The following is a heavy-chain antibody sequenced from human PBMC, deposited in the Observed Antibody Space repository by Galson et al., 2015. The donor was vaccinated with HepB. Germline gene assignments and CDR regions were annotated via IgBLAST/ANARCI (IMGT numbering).Heavy chain of an antibody. J-gene: IGHJ6*03. Sequence: SLRLSCAASGFTFSSYAMHWVRQAPGKGLEWVAVISYDGSNKYYADSVKGRFTISRDNSKNTLYLQMNSLRAEDTAVYYCARDFRWYYYYMDVWGKGTTVTVSS. V-gene: IGHV3-30-3*01. D-gene: IGHD2-15*01. CDR2: ISYDGSNK. CDR1: GFTFSSYA. CDR3: ARDFRWYYYYMDV.